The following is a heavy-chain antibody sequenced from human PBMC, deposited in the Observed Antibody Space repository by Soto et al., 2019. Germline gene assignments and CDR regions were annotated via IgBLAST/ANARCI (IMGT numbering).Heavy chain of an antibody. CDR1: GESVWNSL. CDR3: NTDYYMTNIIVRFEY. CDR2: VESKTDGGTT. D-gene: IGHD1-26*01. Sequence: AACGESVWNSLVTLARKNKGKGLEWVGRVESKTDGGTTDFAAPVKGRFAISRDDSKNMVYLEMNSLKTEDTAIYFCNTDYYMTNIIVRFEYWGHGTLVTVSS. V-gene: IGHV3-15*04. J-gene: IGHJ4*01.